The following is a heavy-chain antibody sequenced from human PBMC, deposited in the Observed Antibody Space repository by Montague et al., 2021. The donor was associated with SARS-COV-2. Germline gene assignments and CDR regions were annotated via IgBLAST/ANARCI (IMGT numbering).Heavy chain of an antibody. V-gene: IGHV4-4*07. Sequence: SETLSLTCTVSGGSISNYYWSWIRQPAGKGLEWIGRIYASGNTNYNPFLKSRVTMSVDTSKNQFSLKLSSVTAADTAVYYCARDGSLRFEILIGPRHYYYGMDVWGQGTTVTVSS. D-gene: IGHD3-9*01. CDR1: GGSISNYY. CDR3: ARDGSLRFEILIGPRHYYYGMDV. CDR2: IYASGNT. J-gene: IGHJ6*02.